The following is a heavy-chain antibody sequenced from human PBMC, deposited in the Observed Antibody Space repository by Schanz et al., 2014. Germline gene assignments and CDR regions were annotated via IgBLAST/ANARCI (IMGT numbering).Heavy chain of an antibody. CDR1: GGTFSSST. CDR2: IIPILDKT. Sequence: QVQLVQSGAEVKKPGSSVKVSCKASGGTFSSSTLTWVRQAPGQGLEWMGRIIPILDKTNYAQKFQGRVTMTADKSTSTAYMELSSLRSEDTAVYYCARDGEAAAGCDYWGQGTLXTVSS. D-gene: IGHD6-13*01. V-gene: IGHV1-69*08. CDR3: ARDGEAAAGCDY. J-gene: IGHJ4*02.